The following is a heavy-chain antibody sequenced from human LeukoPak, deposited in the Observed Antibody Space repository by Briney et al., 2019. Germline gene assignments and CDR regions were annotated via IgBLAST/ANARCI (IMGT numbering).Heavy chain of an antibody. CDR3: ARHLRANYYDSSGYFDY. V-gene: IGHV4-39*01. D-gene: IGHD3-22*01. CDR2: IYYSGST. Sequence: RSSETLSLTCTVSGGSISSSSYYWGWIRQPPGKGLEWIGSIYYSGSTYYNLSLKSRVTISVDTSKNQFSLKLSSVTAADTAVYYCARHLRANYYDSSGYFDYWGQGTLVTVSS. J-gene: IGHJ4*02. CDR1: GGSISSSSYY.